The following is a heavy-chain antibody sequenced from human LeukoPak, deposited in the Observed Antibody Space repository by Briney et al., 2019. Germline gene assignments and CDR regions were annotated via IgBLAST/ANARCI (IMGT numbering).Heavy chain of an antibody. CDR1: GFTFSSYW. D-gene: IGHD3-22*01. CDR3: AREDYDSSGYYWFDP. J-gene: IGHJ5*02. V-gene: IGHV3-7*01. Sequence: PGGSLRLSCAASGFTFSSYWMTWVRQAPGKGLEWVANIKQDGSEKYYVDSVKGRFTISRDNAKNSLYLQMNSLRAEDTAVYYCAREDYDSSGYYWFDPWGQGTLVTVSS. CDR2: IKQDGSEK.